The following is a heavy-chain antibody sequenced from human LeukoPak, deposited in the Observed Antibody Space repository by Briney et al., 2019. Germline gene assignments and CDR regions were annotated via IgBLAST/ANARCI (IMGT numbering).Heavy chain of an antibody. CDR3: AKALEQETVIALDS. CDR1: GFTFSTYA. CDR2: ISGSGGST. J-gene: IGHJ4*02. V-gene: IGHV3-23*01. Sequence: GGFLRLSCAASGFTFSTYAMSWVRQAPGKGLEWVSAISGSGGSTYYADSVKGQFTISRDNSKNTLYLQMNSLRAEDTSIYFCAKALEQETVIALDSWGQGTLVTVSS. D-gene: IGHD6-13*01.